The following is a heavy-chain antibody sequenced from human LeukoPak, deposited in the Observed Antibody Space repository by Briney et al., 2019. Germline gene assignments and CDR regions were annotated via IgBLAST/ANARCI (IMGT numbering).Heavy chain of an antibody. CDR2: ISSSGSTI. Sequence: TGGSLRLSCAASGFTFSSFEMNCVRQAPGKGLEWVSYISSSGSTIYYADSVKGRFTISRDNAKNSLYLQMNSLRAEDTAVYYCARDRQQDYFDYWGQGTLVTVSS. V-gene: IGHV3-48*03. J-gene: IGHJ4*02. D-gene: IGHD6-13*01. CDR3: ARDRQQDYFDY. CDR1: GFTFSSFE.